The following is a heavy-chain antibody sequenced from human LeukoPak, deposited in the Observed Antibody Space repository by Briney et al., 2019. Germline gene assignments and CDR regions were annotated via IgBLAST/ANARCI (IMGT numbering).Heavy chain of an antibody. CDR3: ARDPRTTGKSNYGMDV. Sequence: GGSLRLSCAAYGLTVSSNYMSWVRQHPGKGLEWDSIIYSGGTTYYADAVQGRFTISRDNSKNTVYLQMNSLRVEDTAVYYCARDPRTTGKSNYGMDVWGEGTTVTVSS. J-gene: IGHJ6*01. D-gene: IGHD4-17*01. CDR2: IYSGGTT. V-gene: IGHV3-53*01. CDR1: GLTVSSNY.